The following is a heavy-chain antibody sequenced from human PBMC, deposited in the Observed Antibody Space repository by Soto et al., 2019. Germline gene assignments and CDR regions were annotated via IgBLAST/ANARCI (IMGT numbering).Heavy chain of an antibody. Sequence: PSETLSLTCAVYGGSFSGYYWSWIRQPPGKGLEWIGEINHSGSTNYNPSLKSRVTISVDTSKNQFSLKLSSVTAADTAVYYCARGFYYNYMDVWGKGTTVTVSS. J-gene: IGHJ6*03. V-gene: IGHV4-34*01. CDR3: ARGFYYNYMDV. CDR1: GGSFSGYY. CDR2: INHSGST.